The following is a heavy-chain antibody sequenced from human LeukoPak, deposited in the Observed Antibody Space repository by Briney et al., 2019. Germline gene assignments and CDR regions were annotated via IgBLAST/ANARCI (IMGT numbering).Heavy chain of an antibody. V-gene: IGHV1-2*02. J-gene: IGHJ4*02. Sequence: ASVKVSCKASGYTFTGYYIYWVRQAPGQGLEWMGWLNPLNGGTNFAQSFQGRVSMTRDTSISTAYMELSRLRSDDTAVYYCAQYYYDSSGYFSGNDYWGQGTLVTVSS. CDR1: GYTFTGYY. D-gene: IGHD3-22*01. CDR3: AQYYYDSSGYFSGNDY. CDR2: LNPLNGGT.